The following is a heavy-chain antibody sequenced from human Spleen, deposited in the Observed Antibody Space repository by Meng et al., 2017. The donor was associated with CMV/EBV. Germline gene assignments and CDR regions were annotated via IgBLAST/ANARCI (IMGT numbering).Heavy chain of an antibody. D-gene: IGHD2-2*01. CDR1: FTFSSSS. CDR3: AREGCSSTSCYSNWFDP. J-gene: IGHJ5*02. V-gene: IGHV3-21*01. Sequence: FTFSSSSMHWVRQAPGRGLEWVSSISSSSSYIYYADSVKGRFTISRDNAKNSLYLQMNSLRAEDTAVYYCAREGCSSTSCYSNWFDPWGQGTLVTVSS. CDR2: ISSSSSYI.